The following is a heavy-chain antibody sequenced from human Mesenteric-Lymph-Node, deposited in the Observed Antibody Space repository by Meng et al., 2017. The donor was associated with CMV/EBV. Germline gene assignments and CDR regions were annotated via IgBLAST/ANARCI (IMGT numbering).Heavy chain of an antibody. CDR2: ISGSSSFM. J-gene: IGHJ6*02. Sequence: GESLKISCAASGFPFNSYTFNWVRQAPGRGLEWVASISGSSSFMFYADSVKGRFTISRDNAENSLFLQVISLRTEDTAIYYCARGIAAPPHYYYFYGMDVWGQGTTVTVSS. V-gene: IGHV3-21*01. CDR1: GFPFNSYT. CDR3: ARGIAAPPHYYYFYGMDV. D-gene: IGHD6-13*01.